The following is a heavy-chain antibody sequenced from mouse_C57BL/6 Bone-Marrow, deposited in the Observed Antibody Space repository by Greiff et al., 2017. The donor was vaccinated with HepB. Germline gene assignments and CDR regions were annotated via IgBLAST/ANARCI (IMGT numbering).Heavy chain of an antibody. V-gene: IGHV3-6*01. CDR2: ISYDGSN. CDR3: ARDGQFPYFDY. Sequence: EVQVVESGPGLVKPSQSLSLTCSVTGYSITSGYYWNWIRQFPGNKLEWMGYISYDGSNNYNPSLKNRISITRDTSKNQFFLKLNSVTTEDTATYYCARDGQFPYFDYWGQGTTLTVSS. CDR1: GYSITSGYY. J-gene: IGHJ2*01.